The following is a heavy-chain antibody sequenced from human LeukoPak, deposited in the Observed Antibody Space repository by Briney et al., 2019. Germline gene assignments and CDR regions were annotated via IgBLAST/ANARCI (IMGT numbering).Heavy chain of an antibody. CDR3: ARDSDTAMGTTLDY. V-gene: IGHV3-30-3*01. J-gene: IGHJ4*02. Sequence: GRSLRLSCAASGFTFSSYAMHWVRQAPSKGLEWVAVISYDGSNKYYADSVKGRFTISRDNSKNTLYLQMNSLRAEDTAVYYCARDSDTAMGTTLDYWGQGTLVTVSS. CDR1: GFTFSSYA. CDR2: ISYDGSNK. D-gene: IGHD5-18*01.